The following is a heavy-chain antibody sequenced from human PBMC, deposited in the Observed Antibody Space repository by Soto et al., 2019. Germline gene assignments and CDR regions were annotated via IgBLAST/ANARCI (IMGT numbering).Heavy chain of an antibody. V-gene: IGHV3-30*04. J-gene: IGHJ4*02. Sequence: QVHLVESGGGVVQPGRSLRLSCAASGFTFRRHAVHWVRQAPGKGLVWVAVVSSDGSAKYYLDSVKGRFTSSRDNSKNTAFLQLNSLSSEDTAVYYCARSRSGAVADSFDSWGQGTLVTVST. CDR1: GFTFRRHA. CDR2: VSSDGSAK. D-gene: IGHD3-10*01. CDR3: ARSRSGAVADSFDS.